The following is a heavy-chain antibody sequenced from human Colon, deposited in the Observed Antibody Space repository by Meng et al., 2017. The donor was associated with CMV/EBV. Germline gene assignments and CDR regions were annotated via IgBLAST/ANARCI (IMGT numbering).Heavy chain of an antibody. CDR1: GYTFTSYG. CDR3: ARDLVIRRYCSSTSCYVRGLALGY. V-gene: IGHV1-18*01. CDR2: INTYNGNT. D-gene: IGHD2-2*01. Sequence: ASVKVSCKASGYTFTSYGINWVRQAPGQGPEWMGWINTYNGNTKYAQKLQGRVTMTTDTSTSTAYMELRSLRSDDTAVYYCARDLVIRRYCSSTSCYVRGLALGYWGQGTLVTVSS. J-gene: IGHJ4*02.